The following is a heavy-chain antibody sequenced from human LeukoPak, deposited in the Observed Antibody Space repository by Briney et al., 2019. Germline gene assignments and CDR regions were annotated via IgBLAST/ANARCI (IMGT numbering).Heavy chain of an antibody. V-gene: IGHV4-34*01. J-gene: IGHJ5*02. CDR3: ARGGWDSYGTKNWFDP. CDR2: INHSGST. Sequence: SETLSLTCAVYGGSFSGYYWSWIRQPPGKGLEWIGEINHSGSTNYNPSLKSRVTISVDTSKHQFSLKLSSVTAADTAVYYCARGGWDSYGTKNWFDPWGQGTLVTVSS. D-gene: IGHD5-18*01. CDR1: GGSFSGYY.